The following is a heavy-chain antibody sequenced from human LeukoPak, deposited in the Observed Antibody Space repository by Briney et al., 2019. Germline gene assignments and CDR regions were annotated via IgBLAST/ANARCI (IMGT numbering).Heavy chain of an antibody. CDR3: ARGSGYVLDY. V-gene: IGHV3-48*03. Sequence: GGSLRLSCAASGFSFSAFEMNWVRQAPGKGLEWISHISTGGRTIYYADSVKGRFTISRDNAKNSLYLQMNSLRGEDTGVYYCARGSGYVLDYWTQGTQVTVSS. CDR2: ISTGGRTI. D-gene: IGHD2-15*01. CDR1: GFSFSAFE. J-gene: IGHJ4*02.